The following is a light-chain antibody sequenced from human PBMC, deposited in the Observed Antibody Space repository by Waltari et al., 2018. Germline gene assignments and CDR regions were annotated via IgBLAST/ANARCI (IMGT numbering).Light chain of an antibody. CDR1: SSDLGPSNY. CDR3: SSYTRVSASVI. Sequence: QSALTQPASVSGSPGQSITISCTGTSSDLGPSNYASWYQQPPGRAPKLIIYDANKRPSGVSVRFSGSKSGNTASLTISGLQAEDEADYYCSSYTRVSASVIFGGGTKLTVL. CDR2: DAN. J-gene: IGLJ2*01. V-gene: IGLV2-14*01.